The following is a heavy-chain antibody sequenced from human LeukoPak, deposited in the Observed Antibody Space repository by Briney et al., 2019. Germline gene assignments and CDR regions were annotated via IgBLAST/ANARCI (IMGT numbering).Heavy chain of an antibody. CDR1: EFTFSGYW. V-gene: IGHV3-7*01. CDR2: INQDGSEK. Sequence: GGSLRLSCAASEFTFSGYWMNWVRQAPGKGPEWVANINQDGSEKHYVDSVKGRFTISRDNAKNSLFLQMNSLRVEDTAVYYCARAIADYYYYYMDVWGKGTTVTVSS. D-gene: IGHD2-21*01. J-gene: IGHJ6*03. CDR3: ARAIADYYYYYMDV.